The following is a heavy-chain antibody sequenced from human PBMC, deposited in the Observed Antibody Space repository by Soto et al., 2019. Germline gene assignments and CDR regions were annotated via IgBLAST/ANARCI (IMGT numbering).Heavy chain of an antibody. CDR2: IYSGGST. Sequence: GGSLRLSCAASGFTVSSNYMSWVRQAPGKGLEWVSVIYSGGSTYYADSVKGRFTISRDNSKNTLYLQMNSLRAEDTAVYYCARDNNWRRTYDFWSGSRAFDPWGQGTLVTVSS. D-gene: IGHD3-3*01. J-gene: IGHJ5*02. CDR3: ARDNNWRRTYDFWSGSRAFDP. V-gene: IGHV3-53*01. CDR1: GFTVSSNY.